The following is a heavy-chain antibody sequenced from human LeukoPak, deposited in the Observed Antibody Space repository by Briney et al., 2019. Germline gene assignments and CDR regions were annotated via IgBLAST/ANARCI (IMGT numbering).Heavy chain of an antibody. V-gene: IGHV3-7*03. D-gene: IGHD3-3*01. CDR1: GFTFSSYA. Sequence: PGGSLRLSCAASGFTFSSYAMSWVRQAPGKGLEWVANIKQDGSEKYYVDPVKGRFTISRDNAKNSLYLQMNSLRAEDTAVYYCARGSPEYYDFWSGYYLNYWGQGTLVTVSS. CDR3: ARGSPEYYDFWSGYYLNY. CDR2: IKQDGSEK. J-gene: IGHJ4*02.